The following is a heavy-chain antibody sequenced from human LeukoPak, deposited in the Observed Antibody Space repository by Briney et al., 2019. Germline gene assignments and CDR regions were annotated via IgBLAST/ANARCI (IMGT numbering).Heavy chain of an antibody. V-gene: IGHV4-28*03. CDR1: GYSISSSNR. J-gene: IGHJ4*02. CDR2: IYYSGST. CDR3: ARALGYSGYDGDNY. D-gene: IGHD5-12*01. Sequence: SDTLSLTCAVSGYSISSSNRWGWIRQPPGKGLGWIGYIYYSGSTYYNPSLKSRVTMSVDTSKNQFSLKLSSVTAADTAVYYCARALGYSGYDGDNYWGQGTLVTVSS.